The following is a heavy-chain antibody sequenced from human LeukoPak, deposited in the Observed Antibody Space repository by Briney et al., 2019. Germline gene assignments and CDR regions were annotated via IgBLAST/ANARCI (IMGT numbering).Heavy chain of an antibody. V-gene: IGHV3-30*18. CDR2: ISYDGTIK. J-gene: IGHJ4*02. CDR3: ANLHDY. Sequence: GGSLRLSCAASGFAFTTYAMHWVRQAPGRGLEWVAVISYDGTIKYYADSVKGRFTISRDNSKNTLYLQMNSLRAEDTAVYYCANLHDYWGQGTLVTVSS. CDR1: GFAFTTYA.